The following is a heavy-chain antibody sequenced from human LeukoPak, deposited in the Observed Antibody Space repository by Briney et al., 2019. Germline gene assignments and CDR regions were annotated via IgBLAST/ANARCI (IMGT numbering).Heavy chain of an antibody. Sequence: SETLSLTCTVSGYSISSGYYWGWIRQPPGKGLEWIGSIYHSGSTYYNPSLKSRVTISVDTSKNQFSLKLSSVTAADTAVYYCARVGSYAFDIWGQGTMVTVSS. CDR3: ARVGSYAFDI. J-gene: IGHJ3*02. CDR2: IYHSGST. D-gene: IGHD3-10*01. V-gene: IGHV4-38-2*02. CDR1: GYSISSGYY.